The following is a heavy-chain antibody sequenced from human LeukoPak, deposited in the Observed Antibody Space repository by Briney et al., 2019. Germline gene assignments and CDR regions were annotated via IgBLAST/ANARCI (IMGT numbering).Heavy chain of an antibody. Sequence: GGSLRLSCAAPGFTFSSYGMHWVRQAPGKGLEWVAVIWYDGSNKYYADSVKGRFTISRDNSKNTLYLQMNSLRAEDTAVYFCAKQIVGATRYFQHWGQGTLVTVSS. V-gene: IGHV3-33*06. D-gene: IGHD1-26*01. CDR2: IWYDGSNK. J-gene: IGHJ1*01. CDR1: GFTFSSYG. CDR3: AKQIVGATRYFQH.